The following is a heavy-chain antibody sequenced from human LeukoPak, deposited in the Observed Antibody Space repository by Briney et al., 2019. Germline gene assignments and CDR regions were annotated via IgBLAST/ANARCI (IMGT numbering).Heavy chain of an antibody. CDR3: ARGDCSSTICYSPMDV. CDR2: IYTSGST. Sequence: SETLSLTCTVSGGSLSSYYWNWIRQPAGKGLEWIGRIYTSGSTNYNPSLKSRVTMSVDTSKNQFSLKLSSVTAADTAVYYCARGDCSSTICYSPMDVWGKGTTVTVSS. D-gene: IGHD2-2*01. J-gene: IGHJ6*03. CDR1: GGSLSSYY. V-gene: IGHV4-4*07.